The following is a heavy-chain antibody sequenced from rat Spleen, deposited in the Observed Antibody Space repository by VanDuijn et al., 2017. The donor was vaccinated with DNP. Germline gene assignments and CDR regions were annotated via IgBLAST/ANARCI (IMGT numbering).Heavy chain of an antibody. V-gene: IGHV5-29*01. J-gene: IGHJ3*01. D-gene: IGHD3-1*01. CDR3: ARWPLAY. CDR1: GFTFSDSY. Sequence: EVQLVESDGGLVQPGRSLKVSCAASGFTFSDSYMAWVRQAPTKGLEWVATISYDSSSTYYRGSVKGRFTISRDDTKSTLYLQMNSLRSEDTATYYCARWPLAYWGQGTLVTVSS. CDR2: ISYDSSST.